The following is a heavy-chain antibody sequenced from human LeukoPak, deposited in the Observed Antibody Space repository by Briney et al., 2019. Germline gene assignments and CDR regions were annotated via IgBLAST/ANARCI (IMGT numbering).Heavy chain of an antibody. CDR3: ARGTNCSGGSCYSPWFDP. Sequence: SETLSLTCTVSGGSISSGGYYWSWIRQHPGKGLEWIGYIYYNGSTYYNPSLKSRVTISVDTSKNQFSLKLSSVTAADTAVYYCARGTNCSGGSCYSPWFDPWGQGTLVTVSS. CDR2: IYYNGST. V-gene: IGHV4-31*03. J-gene: IGHJ5*02. CDR1: GGSISSGGYY. D-gene: IGHD2-15*01.